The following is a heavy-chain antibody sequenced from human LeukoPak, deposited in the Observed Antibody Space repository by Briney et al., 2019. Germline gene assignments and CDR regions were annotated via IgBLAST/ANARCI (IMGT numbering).Heavy chain of an antibody. CDR2: ISSSGSTI. CDR3: ARPRRITMVRGVRPGYMDV. J-gene: IGHJ6*03. V-gene: IGHV3-11*01. CDR1: GFTFSDYY. D-gene: IGHD3-10*01. Sequence: GGSLRLSCAASGFTFSDYYMSWIRQAPGKGLKWVSYISSSGSTIYYADSVKGRFTISRDNAKNSLYLQMSSLRAEDTAVYYCARPRRITMVRGVRPGYMDVWGKGTTVTVSS.